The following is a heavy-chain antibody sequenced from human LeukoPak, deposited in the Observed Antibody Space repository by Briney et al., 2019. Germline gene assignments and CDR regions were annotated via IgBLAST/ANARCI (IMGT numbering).Heavy chain of an antibody. CDR1: GFTVSSYA. CDR3: AKGWKAVVPAASYGFDY. D-gene: IGHD2-2*01. V-gene: IGHV3-23*01. Sequence: GGSLRLSSAAPGFTVSSYAKSWVRQAPGKGLECVSAISGSGGSTYYADSVKGRFTISRDNSKNTLYLQMNSLRAEDTAVYYCAKGWKAVVPAASYGFDYWGQGTLVTVSS. J-gene: IGHJ4*02. CDR2: ISGSGGST.